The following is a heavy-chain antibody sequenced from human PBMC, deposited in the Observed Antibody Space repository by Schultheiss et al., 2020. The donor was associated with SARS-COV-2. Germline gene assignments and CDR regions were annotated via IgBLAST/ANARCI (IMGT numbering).Heavy chain of an antibody. J-gene: IGHJ4*02. CDR3: AKLLRYFDWDPLDY. Sequence: GESLKISCAASGFTFNKHAMSWVRQAPGKGLEWVSVISGYGGGTYYIDSVKGRFTISRDNSKNTLYLQMSSLRAEDTAVYYCAKLLRYFDWDPLDYWGQGTLVTVSS. CDR1: GFTFNKHA. D-gene: IGHD3-9*01. CDR2: ISGYGGGT. V-gene: IGHV3-23*01.